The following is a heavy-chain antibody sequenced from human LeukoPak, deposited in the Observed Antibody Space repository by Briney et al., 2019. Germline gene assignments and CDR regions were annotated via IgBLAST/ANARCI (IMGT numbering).Heavy chain of an antibody. D-gene: IGHD2-2*01. J-gene: IGHJ4*02. CDR3: AANIVVVPAPDY. V-gene: IGHV3-23*01. CDR2: IGGSDTNT. Sequence: PGGPLRLSCAASGFTFSSYAMSWVRQAPGKGLEWVSTIGGSDTNTYYADSVKGRFTISRDNSKNTLYLQMNSLRAEDTAVYYCAANIVVVPAPDYWGQGTLVTVSS. CDR1: GFTFSSYA.